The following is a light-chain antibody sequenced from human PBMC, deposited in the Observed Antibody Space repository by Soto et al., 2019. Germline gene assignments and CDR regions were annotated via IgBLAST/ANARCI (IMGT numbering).Light chain of an antibody. J-gene: IGKJ4*01. CDR3: QQYGSSPLT. CDR1: QSVSRSY. CDR2: GAS. V-gene: IGKV3-20*01. Sequence: EIVLTQSPGTLSLPPGERATLSCRASQSVSRSYFSWYQQKPGQAPRLLIYGASIRATGMPDRFSGSGSGTDFTLTISRLEPEDFAVYYCQQYGSSPLTFGGGTKVEIK.